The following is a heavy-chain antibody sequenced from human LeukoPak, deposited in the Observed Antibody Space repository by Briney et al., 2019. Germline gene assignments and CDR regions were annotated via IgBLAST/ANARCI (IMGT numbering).Heavy chain of an antibody. D-gene: IGHD2-2*01. CDR3: ARSLSYCSSTSCLNWFDP. J-gene: IGHJ5*02. V-gene: IGHV3-23*01. CDR1: RFAFSSYA. CDR2: ISGSSGNT. Sequence: GGSLRLSCAASRFAFSSYAMTWVRQAPGKGLEWVSTISGSSGNTYYADSVKGRFTISRDNAKNSLYLQMNSLRAEDTAVYYCARSLSYCSSTSCLNWFDPWGQGTLVTVSS.